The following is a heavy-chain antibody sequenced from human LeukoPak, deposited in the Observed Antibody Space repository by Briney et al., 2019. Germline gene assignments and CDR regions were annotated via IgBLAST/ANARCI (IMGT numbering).Heavy chain of an antibody. Sequence: SETLSLTCTVSGGSISSSSYYWGWIRQPPGKGLEWIGSIYYSGSTYYNPSLKSRVTISVDTSKNQFSLKLSSVTAADTAVYYCAREPAVVGATTDFDYWGQGTLVTVSS. CDR3: AREPAVVGATTDFDY. J-gene: IGHJ4*02. D-gene: IGHD1-26*01. V-gene: IGHV4-39*07. CDR1: GGSISSSSYY. CDR2: IYYSGST.